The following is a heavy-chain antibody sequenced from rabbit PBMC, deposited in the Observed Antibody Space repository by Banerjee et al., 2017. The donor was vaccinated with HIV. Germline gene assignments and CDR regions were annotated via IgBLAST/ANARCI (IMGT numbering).Heavy chain of an antibody. J-gene: IGHJ3*01. Sequence: QEHLEESGGDLVKPEGSLTLTCTASGFSFSSKNWICWVRQAPGKGLQWIACINTSSGNTVYANWAKGRFTISKTSSTTVTLQMTSLTAADTATYFCARGAGTIRLDLWGQGTLVTVS. V-gene: IGHV1S45*01. CDR3: ARGAGTIRLDL. D-gene: IGHD4-2*01. CDR2: INTSSGNT. CDR1: GFSFSSKNW.